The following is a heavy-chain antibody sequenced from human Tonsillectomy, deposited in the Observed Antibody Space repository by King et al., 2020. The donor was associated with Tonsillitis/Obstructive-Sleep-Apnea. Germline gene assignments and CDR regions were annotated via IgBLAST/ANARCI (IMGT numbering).Heavy chain of an antibody. CDR3: ASDDVVGRYIDS. D-gene: IGHD2-21*01. V-gene: IGHV1-46*01. J-gene: IGHJ4*02. CDR2: INPSDGIT. CDR1: GYTFTRYY. Sequence: VQLVESGAEVKTPGASVKVSCKASGYTFTRYYIHWARQARGQGLEWMGIINPSDGITTYAQKFQGRVTMTTDTSASTVYLQLSSLRSEDTALYYCASDDVVGRYIDSWGQGTLVTVSS.